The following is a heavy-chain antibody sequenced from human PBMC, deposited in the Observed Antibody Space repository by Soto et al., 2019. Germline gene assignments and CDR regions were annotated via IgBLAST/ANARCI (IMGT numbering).Heavy chain of an antibody. D-gene: IGHD2-15*01. CDR1: GFSFRGYG. CDR2: IWYDGSYT. Sequence: PGGSLRLSCAASGFSFRGYGMQWVRQAPGKGLEWVALIWYDGSYTHYADSVKGRFTISRDNSKNTLYLQMNSLRAEDTAIYYCARQASVVTPVFDYWGQGTLVTVS. CDR3: ARQASVVTPVFDY. J-gene: IGHJ4*02. V-gene: IGHV3-33*01.